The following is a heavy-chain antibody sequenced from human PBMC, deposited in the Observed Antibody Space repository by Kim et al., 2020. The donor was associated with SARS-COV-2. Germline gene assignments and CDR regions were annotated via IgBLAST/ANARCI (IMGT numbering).Heavy chain of an antibody. CDR2: IYYSGST. V-gene: IGHV4-59*01. J-gene: IGHJ5*02. CDR3: ARGSSMPGYPHFDP. CDR1: GGSISNYY. D-gene: IGHD5-12*01. Sequence: SETLSLTCTVSGGSISNYYWSWIRQPPGKGLEWIGYIYYSGSTNYNPSLKSRVTISVDTSKNQFSLKLSTVTAANTAVYYCARGSSMPGYPHFDPWGQGTLVTVST.